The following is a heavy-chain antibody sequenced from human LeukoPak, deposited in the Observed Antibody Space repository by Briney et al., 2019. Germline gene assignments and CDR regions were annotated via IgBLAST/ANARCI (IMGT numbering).Heavy chain of an antibody. D-gene: IGHD4/OR15-4a*01. CDR2: IYYSGGT. CDR1: GGSISSSSYY. V-gene: IGHV4-39*01. J-gene: IGHJ5*01. Sequence: SETLSLTCTVSGGSISSSSYYWGWIRQPPRKGLEWIGSIYYSGGTYYNPSLKSRVTISVDTSKNHFSLKLSSVTAADTAVYYCVRHDGRGGATMGAFDSWGQGSLVTVSS. CDR3: VRHDGRGGATMGAFDS.